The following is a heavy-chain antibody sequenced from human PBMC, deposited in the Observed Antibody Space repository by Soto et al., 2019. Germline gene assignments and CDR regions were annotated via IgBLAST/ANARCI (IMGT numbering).Heavy chain of an antibody. J-gene: IGHJ6*02. Sequence: GGSLRLSCAASGFTFSNAWMSWVRQAPGKGLEWVGRIKSKTDGGTADYAAPVKGRFTISRDDSKNTLYLQMNSLKTEGTAVYCCTTSLLPSYYYFGMDVWGQGTTVTVSS. CDR1: GFTFSNAW. CDR3: TTSLLPSYYYFGMDV. CDR2: IKSKTDGGTA. V-gene: IGHV3-15*01.